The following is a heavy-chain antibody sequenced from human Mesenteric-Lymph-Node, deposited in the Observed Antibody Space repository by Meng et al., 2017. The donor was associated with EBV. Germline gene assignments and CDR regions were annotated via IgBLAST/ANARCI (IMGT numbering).Heavy chain of an antibody. CDR2: IYYSGST. V-gene: IGHV4-61*01. J-gene: IGHJ4*02. CDR1: GGSVSSGSYY. CDR3: ALIIVGATHFDY. Sequence: GQLQGSGPGWVKPSATLSLTCTVSGGSVSSGSYYWSWMRQHPGKGLEWIGYIYYSGSTNYNPSLKSRVTISVDTSKNQFSLKLSSVTAADTAVYYCALIIVGATHFDYWGQGTLVTVSS. D-gene: IGHD1-26*01.